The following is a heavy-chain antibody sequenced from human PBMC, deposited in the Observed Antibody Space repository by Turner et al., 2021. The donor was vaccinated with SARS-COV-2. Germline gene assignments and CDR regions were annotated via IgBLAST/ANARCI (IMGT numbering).Heavy chain of an antibody. D-gene: IGHD3-10*01. V-gene: IGHV4-34*02. J-gene: IGHJ4*02. Sequence: QVQLQQWGAGLLKPSETLSLTCAVYGGSFSNHFWTWIRQPPGKGLEWIGEIDHSGRTEYKSSLESRVTISVDTPKKQFSLSRSSVTAADTAVYYCARVGSSLGARLNMGRPAITPKRSGIDFWGQGSLVTVSS. CDR3: ARVGSSLGARLNMGRPAITPKRSGIDF. CDR2: IDHSGRT. CDR1: GGSFSNHF.